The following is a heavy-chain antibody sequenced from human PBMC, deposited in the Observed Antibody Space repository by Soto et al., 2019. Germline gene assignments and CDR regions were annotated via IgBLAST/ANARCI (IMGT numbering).Heavy chain of an antibody. CDR1: GYTFTNYD. J-gene: IGHJ4*02. Sequence: ASVKVSCKASGYTFTNYDINWVRQATGQGLEWMGWMNPNSGNTGYAQKFQGRITMAGNTSISTANMELSSLRSDDTALYYCARAIRREQQLLRALDDWGQGTLVTVSS. D-gene: IGHD6-13*01. CDR3: ARAIRREQQLLRALDD. CDR2: MNPNSGNT. V-gene: IGHV1-8*01.